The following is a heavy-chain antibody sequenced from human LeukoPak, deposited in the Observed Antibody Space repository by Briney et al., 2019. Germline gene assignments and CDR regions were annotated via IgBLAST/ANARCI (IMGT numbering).Heavy chain of an antibody. V-gene: IGHV4-39*07. J-gene: IGHJ4*02. CDR3: ARGRRGSYFQDY. CDR1: GDSISSSSSC. CDR2: MWFGATA. D-gene: IGHD1-26*01. Sequence: PSETLSLTCTVSGDSISSSSSCWGWIRQPPGKGLEWIGSMWFGATASYDPSLKSRVTISVDPSKNQFSLKLSSVTAADTALYYCARGRRGSYFQDYWGQGTLVTVPS.